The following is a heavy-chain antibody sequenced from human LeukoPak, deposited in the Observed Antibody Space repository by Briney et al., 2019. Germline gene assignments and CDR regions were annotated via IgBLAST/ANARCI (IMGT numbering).Heavy chain of an antibody. Sequence: PGRSLRLSCAASGFTFSSYAMHWVRQAPGKGLEWVAVISYDGSNKYYADSVKGRFTISRDNSKNTLYLQMNSLRAEDTAVYYCAKGGRLELWGTLRTYADYWGQGTLVTVSS. J-gene: IGHJ4*02. CDR3: AKGGRLELWGTLRTYADY. CDR1: GFTFSSYA. V-gene: IGHV3-30*04. D-gene: IGHD3-16*01. CDR2: ISYDGSNK.